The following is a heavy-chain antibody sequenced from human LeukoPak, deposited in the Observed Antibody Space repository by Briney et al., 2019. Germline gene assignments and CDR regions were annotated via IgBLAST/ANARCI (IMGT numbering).Heavy chain of an antibody. CDR2: MNPNSGNT. J-gene: IGHJ5*02. V-gene: IGHV1-8*01. Sequence: ASVKVSCKASGYTFTSYDINWVRQATGQGLEWMGWMNPNSGNTGYAQKFQGRVTMTEDTSTDTAYMELSSLRSEDTAVYYCATDRAIVMASFDPWGQGTLVTVSS. CDR3: ATDRAIVMASFDP. CDR1: GYTFTSYD. D-gene: IGHD2-21*01.